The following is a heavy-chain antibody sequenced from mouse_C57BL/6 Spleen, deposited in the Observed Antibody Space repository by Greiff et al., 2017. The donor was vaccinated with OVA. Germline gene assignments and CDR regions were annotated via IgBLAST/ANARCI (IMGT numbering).Heavy chain of an antibody. CDR3: ARGGTWYFDY. CDR2: ISYDGSN. CDR1: GYSITSGYY. Sequence: EVKLVESGPGLVKPSQSLSLTCSVTGYSITSGYYWNWIRQFPGNKLEWMGYISYDGSNNYNPSLKNRISITRDTSKNQFFLKLNSVTTEDTATYYCARGGTWYFDYWGQGTTLTVSS. J-gene: IGHJ2*01. D-gene: IGHD3-3*01. V-gene: IGHV3-6*01.